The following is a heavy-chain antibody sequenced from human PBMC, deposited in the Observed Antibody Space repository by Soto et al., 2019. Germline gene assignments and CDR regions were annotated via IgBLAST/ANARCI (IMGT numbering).Heavy chain of an antibody. CDR1: GFSLSTNGVG. V-gene: IGHV2-5*02. J-gene: IGHJ4*02. Sequence: SGPTLVNPTQTLTLTCTFSGFSLSTNGVGVGWIRQPPGKALEWLALIYWDDDKRYSTSLKTRLTISKDTSKNQVVLTMTNMDPVDTATYYCARMDLGSEMATKVGGYYFDYWGQGTLLTVSS. CDR3: ARMDLGSEMATKVGGYYFDY. CDR2: IYWDDDK. D-gene: IGHD5-12*01.